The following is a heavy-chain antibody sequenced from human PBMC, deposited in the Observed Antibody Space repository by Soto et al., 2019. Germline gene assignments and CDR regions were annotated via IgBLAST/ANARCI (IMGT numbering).Heavy chain of an antibody. V-gene: IGHV4-59*01. D-gene: IGHD7-27*01. CDR3: AVPGPAGL. J-gene: IGHJ2*01. Sequence: QMQLQASGPGLVKPSETLSLTCTVSGGSIRSYFWSWIRQAPGKKLEWLGYVYHNGNTNYNPALRSRLTLSVATSNNRLSRNLKFVTAADAAVYYCAVPGPAGLWGRGTLVTVAS. CDR2: VYHNGNT. CDR1: GGSIRSYF.